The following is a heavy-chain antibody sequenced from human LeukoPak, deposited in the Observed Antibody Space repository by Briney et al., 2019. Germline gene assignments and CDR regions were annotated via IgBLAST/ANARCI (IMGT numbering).Heavy chain of an antibody. CDR3: ARQRRCSSTSCSQPVDWFDP. Sequence: SEPLSLTCAVYGGSFSGYYWSWIRQPPGKGLEWIGEINHSGSTNYNPSLKSRVTISVDTSKNQFSLKLSSVTAADTAVYYCARQRRCSSTSCSQPVDWFDPWGQGTLVTVSS. V-gene: IGHV4-34*01. CDR1: GGSFSGYY. CDR2: INHSGST. J-gene: IGHJ5*02. D-gene: IGHD2-2*01.